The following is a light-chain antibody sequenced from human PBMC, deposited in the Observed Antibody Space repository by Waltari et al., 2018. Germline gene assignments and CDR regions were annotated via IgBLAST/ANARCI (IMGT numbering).Light chain of an antibody. CDR3: QQYNAFPLT. CDR2: KAS. V-gene: IGKV1-5*03. CDR1: QNINVW. Sequence: DIQLPQSPSALSASVGDGVTITCRASQNINVWFAWYQQKPGKAPNLLIYKASTLESGVPSRFSGSGSGTDFTLIISSLQPDDSATYYCQQYNAFPLTFGGGTKVEIK. J-gene: IGKJ4*01.